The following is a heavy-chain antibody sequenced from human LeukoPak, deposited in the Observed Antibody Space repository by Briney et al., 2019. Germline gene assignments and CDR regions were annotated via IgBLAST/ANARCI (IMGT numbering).Heavy chain of an antibody. CDR1: GGSISSSSYY. J-gene: IGHJ4*02. CDR2: IYYTANT. D-gene: IGHD3-22*01. Sequence: SETLSLTCTVSGGSISSSSYYWGWIRQPPGKGLEWIGSIYYTANTYYNSSLKSRVTISVDTSKNQFSLKLSSVTAADSAVYYCARRDHYDSSGYFDYWGQGTLVTVSS. V-gene: IGHV4-39*01. CDR3: ARRDHYDSSGYFDY.